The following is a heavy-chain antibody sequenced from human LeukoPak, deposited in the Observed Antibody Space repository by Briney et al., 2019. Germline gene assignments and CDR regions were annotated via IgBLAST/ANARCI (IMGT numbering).Heavy chain of an antibody. CDR2: ISAYNGNT. D-gene: IGHD2-21*01. CDR3: ARVGVGFTYYWFDL. Sequence: ASVKVSCKASGYTFTSYGISWVRQAPGQGLEWVGWISAYNGNTNYAQKFQDRVTMTRDTSISTAYMQLSRLRSDDTAVYYCARVGVGFTYYWFDLWGQGTLVTVSS. CDR1: GYTFTSYG. V-gene: IGHV1-18*01. J-gene: IGHJ5*02.